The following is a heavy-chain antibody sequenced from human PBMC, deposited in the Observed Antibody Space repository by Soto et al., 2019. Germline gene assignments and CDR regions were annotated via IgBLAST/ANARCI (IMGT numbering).Heavy chain of an antibody. V-gene: IGHV3-23*01. Sequence: GGSLRLSCAAAGVTFSNYARSWVRQAPGKGLEWVSAISGSGSSTYYADSVKGRFTISRDTSKNTLYLQMSSLRAEDTAVYYCSNDINYGGNSCAFDFWGQGTLVTVSS. J-gene: IGHJ4*02. CDR2: ISGSGSST. CDR3: SNDINYGGNSCAFDF. CDR1: GVTFSNYA. D-gene: IGHD4-17*01.